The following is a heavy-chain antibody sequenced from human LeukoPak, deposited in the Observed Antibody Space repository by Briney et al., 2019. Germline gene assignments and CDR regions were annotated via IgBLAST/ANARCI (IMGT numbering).Heavy chain of an antibody. CDR3: ARSGLYDFWSGYRDNWFDP. D-gene: IGHD3-3*01. J-gene: IGHJ5*02. V-gene: IGHV1-18*01. Sequence: ASVKVSRKASGYTFTSYGISWVRQAPGHGLEWMGWISAYNGNTNYAQKLQGRVTMTTDTSTSTAYMELRSLRSDDTAVYYCARSGLYDFWSGYRDNWFDPWGQGTLVTVSS. CDR1: GYTFTSYG. CDR2: ISAYNGNT.